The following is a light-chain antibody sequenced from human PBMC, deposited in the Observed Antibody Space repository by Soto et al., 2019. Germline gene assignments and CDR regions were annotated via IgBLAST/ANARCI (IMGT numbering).Light chain of an antibody. J-gene: IGKJ5*01. CDR1: QGISNY. V-gene: IGKV1-27*01. CDR3: QKCNRALLIT. Sequence: DIQMTQSPGSLSASLGDRATLTCRASQGISNYSAWYQQRPWKVHKLMIYAASTLQSGVPSRFSGSGSGTDFTLTISSLQPEDVANYYCQKCNRALLITFGQGTRLEIK. CDR2: AAS.